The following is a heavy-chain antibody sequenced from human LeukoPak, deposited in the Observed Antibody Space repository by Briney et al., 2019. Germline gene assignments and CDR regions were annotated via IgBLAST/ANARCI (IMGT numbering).Heavy chain of an antibody. CDR1: GGSISSYY. CDR3: ARVLVEMATIVGFDY. V-gene: IGHV4-59*01. CDR2: IYYSGST. Sequence: ASETLSLTCTVSGGSISSYYWSWIRQPPGKGLEWIGYIYYSGSTNYNPSLKSRVTISVDTSKNQFSLKLSSVTAADTAVYYCARVLVEMATIVGFDYWGQGTLVTVSS. D-gene: IGHD5-24*01. J-gene: IGHJ4*02.